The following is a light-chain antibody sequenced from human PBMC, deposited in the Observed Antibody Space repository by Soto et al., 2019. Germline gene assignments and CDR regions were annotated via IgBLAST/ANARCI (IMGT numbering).Light chain of an antibody. CDR3: QQRRSWPRA. CDR2: DAT. Sequence: EIVLTQSPATLSLSPGERPTLSCRASQSVGSYLAWFQQKPGQAPRLLIYDATNRATGIPARFNGSGSGTDFTLTISSLEPEDFAVYYCQQRRSWPRAFGQGTKVDIK. J-gene: IGKJ1*01. CDR1: QSVGSY. V-gene: IGKV3-11*01.